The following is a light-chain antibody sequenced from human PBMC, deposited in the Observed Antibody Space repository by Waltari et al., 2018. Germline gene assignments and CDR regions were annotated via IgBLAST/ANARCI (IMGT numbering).Light chain of an antibody. CDR1: QSISSW. V-gene: IGKV1-5*03. CDR2: RAS. CDR3: QQYYSYSRT. Sequence: DIQMTQSPSTLSASVGDRVTITRRASQSISSWLAWYQQKPGKPPKFLIYRASELESGVPPRFSGSGSGTEFTLTISSLQPEDFASYYCQQYYSYSRTFGQGTKVEIK. J-gene: IGKJ1*01.